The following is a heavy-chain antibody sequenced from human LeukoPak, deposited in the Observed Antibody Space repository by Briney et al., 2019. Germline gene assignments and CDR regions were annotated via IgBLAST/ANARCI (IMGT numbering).Heavy chain of an antibody. CDR1: GFTFSSYA. CDR3: AKDSELRYFDWLSTQYFDY. D-gene: IGHD3-9*01. CDR2: ISGSGGST. J-gene: IGHJ4*02. V-gene: IGHV3-23*01. Sequence: GGSLRLSCAASGFTFSSYAMSWVRQAPGKGLEWVSAISGSGGSTYYADSVKGRFTISRDNSKNTLYLQMNSLRAEDTAVYYCAKDSELRYFDWLSTQYFDYWGQGTLVTVSS.